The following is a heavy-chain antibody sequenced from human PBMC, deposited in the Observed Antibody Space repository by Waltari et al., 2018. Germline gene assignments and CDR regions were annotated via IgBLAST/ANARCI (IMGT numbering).Heavy chain of an antibody. D-gene: IGHD2-15*01. Sequence: EVQLVESGGGLVQPGRSLRLSCAASGFTFDDYAMHWVRQAPGKGLEWVSGISWNSGSIGYADSVKGRFTISRDNAKNSLYLQMNSLRAEDTALYYCAKDTVASPRYFDLWGRGTLVTVSS. J-gene: IGHJ2*01. CDR3: AKDTVASPRYFDL. CDR2: ISWNSGSI. CDR1: GFTFDDYA. V-gene: IGHV3-9*01.